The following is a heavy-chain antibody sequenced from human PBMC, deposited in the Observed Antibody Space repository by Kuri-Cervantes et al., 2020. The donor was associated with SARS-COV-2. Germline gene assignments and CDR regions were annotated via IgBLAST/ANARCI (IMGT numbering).Heavy chain of an antibody. Sequence: GESLKISCKGSGYSFTSYCISWVRQMPGKGLEWMGRIDPSDSYTNHSPSFQGHVTISADKSISTAYLQWSSLKASDTAMYYCARIDYYGSGSFTFDYWGQGTLVTVSS. D-gene: IGHD3-10*01. CDR3: ARIDYYGSGSFTFDY. J-gene: IGHJ4*02. V-gene: IGHV5-10-1*01. CDR2: IDPSDSYT. CDR1: GYSFTSYC.